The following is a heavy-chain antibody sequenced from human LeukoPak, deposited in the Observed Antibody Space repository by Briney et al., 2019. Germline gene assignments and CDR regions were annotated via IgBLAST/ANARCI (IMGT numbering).Heavy chain of an antibody. CDR1: GFSFSTRG. J-gene: IGHJ4*02. CDR2: ISYDGSNK. CDR3: ARGCYYERSGYCPFDY. V-gene: IGHV3-33*01. D-gene: IGHD3-22*01. Sequence: GGSLRLSCAASGFSFSTRGMHWVRQAPGKGLEWVAAISYDGSNKYYADSVKDRFTISRDNSKNTLYLQMNSLRADDTAVYYCARGCYYERSGYCPFDYWGPGTLVTVSS.